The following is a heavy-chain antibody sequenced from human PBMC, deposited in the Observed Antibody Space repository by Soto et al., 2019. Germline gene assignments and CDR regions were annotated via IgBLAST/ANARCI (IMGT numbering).Heavy chain of an antibody. CDR3: AKDKNGDYESDFDY. Sequence: GGSLRLSCAASGFTFSSYAMSWVRQAPGKGLEWVSAIRGSGGSTYYAGSVKGRFTISRDNSKNTLYLQMNSLRAEDTAVYYCAKDKNGDYESDFDYWGQGTLVTVSS. D-gene: IGHD4-17*01. V-gene: IGHV3-23*01. CDR1: GFTFSSYA. J-gene: IGHJ4*02. CDR2: IRGSGGST.